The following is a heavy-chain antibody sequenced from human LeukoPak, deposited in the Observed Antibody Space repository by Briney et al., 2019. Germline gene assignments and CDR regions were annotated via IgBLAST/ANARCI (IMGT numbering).Heavy chain of an antibody. CDR3: ARSQWVVADDWLQRAYWFDP. V-gene: IGHV1-2*02. CDR1: GYTFTDYY. Sequence: GASVKVSCKASGYTFTDYYMHWVRRAPGQGLEWMGWFNPNSGGTIYAQKFQGRVTMTRDTSISTAYMELSRLRSDDTAVYYCARSQWVVADDWLQRAYWFDPWGQGTLVTVSS. CDR2: FNPNSGGT. D-gene: IGHD2-15*01. J-gene: IGHJ5*02.